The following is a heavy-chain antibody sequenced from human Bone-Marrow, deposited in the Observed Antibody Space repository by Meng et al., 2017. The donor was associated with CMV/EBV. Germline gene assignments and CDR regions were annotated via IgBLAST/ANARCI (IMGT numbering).Heavy chain of an antibody. CDR1: GFTFTDHW. Sequence: GGSLRLSCAASGFTFTDHWMTWVRQAPGKGLQWVANIKEDGTQKYDSASVRGRFTISRDNAKNTLYLQMNSLRAEDTAVYYCARVRYSSGWYGFDPWGQGTLVAVSS. CDR3: ARVRYSSGWYGFDP. V-gene: IGHV3-7*01. CDR2: IKEDGTQK. J-gene: IGHJ5*02. D-gene: IGHD6-19*01.